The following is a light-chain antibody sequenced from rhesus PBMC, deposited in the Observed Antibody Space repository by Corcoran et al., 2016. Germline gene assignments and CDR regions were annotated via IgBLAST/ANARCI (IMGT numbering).Light chain of an antibody. J-gene: IGKJ1*01. V-gene: IGKV1S14*01. CDR2: YAS. CDR1: QGINNY. Sequence: DIQMTQSPSTLSASVGDTVTISCRASQGINNYLAWYQQKPGKAPKPLIYYASNLESGVPSRFSGSGSGTGFTLTITSLQPEDFAIDYCQQHISYPRTFGQGTKVEIK. CDR3: QQHISYPRT.